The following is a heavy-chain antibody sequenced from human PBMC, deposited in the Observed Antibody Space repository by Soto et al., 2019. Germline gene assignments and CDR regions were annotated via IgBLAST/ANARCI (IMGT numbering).Heavy chain of an antibody. CDR2: IYYSAST. Sequence: SETLSLSCTVSGGSISSYYWSWIRQPPGKGLEWIGYIYYSASTNYSPSLKSRVTISVDTSKNQFSLNLSSVTAADTAVYYCARHLPYCGPDCYSLDYWGQGTLVTVS. J-gene: IGHJ4*02. D-gene: IGHD2-21*02. V-gene: IGHV4-59*08. CDR3: ARHLPYCGPDCYSLDY. CDR1: GGSISSYY.